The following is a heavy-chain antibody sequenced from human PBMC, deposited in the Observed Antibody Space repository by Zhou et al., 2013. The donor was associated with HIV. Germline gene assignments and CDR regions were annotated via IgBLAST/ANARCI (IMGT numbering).Heavy chain of an antibody. V-gene: IGHV1-69*04. CDR2: IIPILGIA. J-gene: IGHJ4*02. CDR1: GGTFSSYA. CDR3: AGRERGVLRFLEWLSN. Sequence: QVQLVQSGAEVKKPGSSVKVSCKASGGTFSSYAISWVRQAPGQGLEWMGRIIPILGIANYAQKFQGRVTITADKSTSTAYMELSSLRSEDTAVYYCAGRERGVLRFLEWLSNWGQGTLVTVSS. D-gene: IGHD3-3*01.